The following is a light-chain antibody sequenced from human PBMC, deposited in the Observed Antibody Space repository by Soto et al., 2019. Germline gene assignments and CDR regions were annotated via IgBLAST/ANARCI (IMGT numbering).Light chain of an antibody. CDR1: ESLNNKN. CDR3: HHYANSVWT. J-gene: IGKJ1*01. Sequence: EIVLTQSPGTLSLSPGERVTLSCRASESLNNKNLGWFQQRPGQSPRLLIYGASRRATGIPDRFSGSGSGTDFTLTISRLEAEDFAVYFCHHYANSVWTFGQGTKVEI. V-gene: IGKV3-20*01. CDR2: GAS.